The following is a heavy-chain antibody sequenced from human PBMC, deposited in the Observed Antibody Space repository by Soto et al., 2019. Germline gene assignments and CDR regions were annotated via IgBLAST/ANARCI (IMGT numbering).Heavy chain of an antibody. J-gene: IGHJ5*02. CDR3: ARHVVRDYDFWSGYYTGRNWFDP. V-gene: IGHV4-39*01. CDR2: IYYSGST. D-gene: IGHD3-3*01. Sequence: SETLSLTCTVSGGSISSSSYYWGWIRQPPGKGLEWIGSIYYSGSTYYNPSLKSRVTISVDTSKNQFSLKLSSVTAADTAVYYCARHVVRDYDFWSGYYTGRNWFDPWGQGTLVTVS. CDR1: GGSISSSSYY.